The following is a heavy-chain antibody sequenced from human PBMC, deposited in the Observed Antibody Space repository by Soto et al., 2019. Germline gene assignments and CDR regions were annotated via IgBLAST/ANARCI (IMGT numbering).Heavy chain of an antibody. Sequence: QVQLVQSGAEVKKPGASVKVSCKASGYTFTSYAMHWVRQAPGQRLEWMGWINAGNGNTKYSQKFQDRVTITRDTSASTAYMELSSLRSEDTAVYYCAREGSGWYRNWFDPWGQGTLVTVSS. CDR3: AREGSGWYRNWFDP. CDR2: INAGNGNT. V-gene: IGHV1-3*01. CDR1: GYTFTSYA. J-gene: IGHJ5*02. D-gene: IGHD6-19*01.